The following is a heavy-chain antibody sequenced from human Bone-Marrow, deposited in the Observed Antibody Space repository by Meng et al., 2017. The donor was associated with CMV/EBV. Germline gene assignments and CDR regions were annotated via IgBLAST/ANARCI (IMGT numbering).Heavy chain of an antibody. CDR3: ARVLITIFGVVKPPLDY. V-gene: IGHV1-2*02. D-gene: IGHD3-3*01. CDR2: INPNSGGT. Sequence: ASVKVSCKASGYTFTSYGISWVRQAPGQGLEWMGWINPNSGGTNYAQKFQGRVTMTRDTSISTAYMELSRLRSDDTAVYYCARVLITIFGVVKPPLDYWGQGTLVTVSS. CDR1: GYTFTSYG. J-gene: IGHJ4*02.